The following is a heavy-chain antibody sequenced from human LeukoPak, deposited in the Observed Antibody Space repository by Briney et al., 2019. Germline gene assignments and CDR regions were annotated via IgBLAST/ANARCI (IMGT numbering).Heavy chain of an antibody. Sequence: ASVKVSCKAAGYTYTGYYMHWVRQAPGQGLEWMGWINPNSGGTNYAQKFQGRVTMTRYTSISTAYMELSRLRSDDTAVYYCARPYDYGSGSHLAYWGQGTLVTVSS. CDR2: INPNSGGT. V-gene: IGHV1-2*02. CDR3: ARPYDYGSGSHLAY. D-gene: IGHD3-10*01. J-gene: IGHJ4*02. CDR1: GYTYTGYY.